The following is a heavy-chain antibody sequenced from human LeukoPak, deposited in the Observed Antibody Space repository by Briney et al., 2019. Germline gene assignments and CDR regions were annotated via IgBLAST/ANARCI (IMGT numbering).Heavy chain of an antibody. V-gene: IGHV4-61*01. J-gene: IGHJ5*02. Sequence: SETLSLTCTVSGGSFSSGTYSWSWIRQPPGKGLKWIGYIYYSGSTNYNPSLKSRVTISVDTSKNQFSLKLSSVTAADTAVYYCARGGSGSLNWFDPWGQGTLVTVSS. CDR1: GGSFSSGTYS. D-gene: IGHD3-22*01. CDR3: ARGGSGSLNWFDP. CDR2: IYYSGST.